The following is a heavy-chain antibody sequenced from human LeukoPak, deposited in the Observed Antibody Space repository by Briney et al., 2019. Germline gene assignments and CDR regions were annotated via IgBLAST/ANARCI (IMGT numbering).Heavy chain of an antibody. J-gene: IGHJ4*02. CDR2: IYTSGST. D-gene: IGHD4-17*01. Sequence: SETLSLTCTVSGGSISSYYWSWIRQPAGKGLEWIGRIYTSGSTNYNPSLKSRVTMSVDTSKNQFSLKLSSVTAADTAVYYCARGRSDYGDPLGEIDYWGQGTLVTVSS. CDR3: ARGRSDYGDPLGEIDY. V-gene: IGHV4-4*07. CDR1: GGSISSYY.